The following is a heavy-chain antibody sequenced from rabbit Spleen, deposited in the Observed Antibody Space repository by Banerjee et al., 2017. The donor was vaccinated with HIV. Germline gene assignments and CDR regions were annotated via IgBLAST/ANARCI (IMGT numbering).Heavy chain of an antibody. D-gene: IGHD1-1*01. J-gene: IGHJ6*01. CDR1: GFSFSSRYY. CDR3: ARDSSSSFSSYGMDL. CDR2: IYSGSSGDT. Sequence: QQLEESGGDLVKPGASLTLTCTASGFSFSSRYYMCWVRQAPGKGLEWIACIYSGSSGDTYYANWATGRFTISKTTSTTVTLQMTSLTAADTATYFCARDSSSSFSSYGMDLWGQGTLVTVS. V-gene: IGHV1S40*01.